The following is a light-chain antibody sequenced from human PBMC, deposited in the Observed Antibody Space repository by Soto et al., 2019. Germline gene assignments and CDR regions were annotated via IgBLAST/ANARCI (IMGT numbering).Light chain of an antibody. Sequence: EIVMTQSPATLSVSPGERATLSCGAGQSISNKLAWYKQKPGQAPRLLIYGASTRATGIPARFTGSGSGTEFTLTISSLQSEDFAVYYCQQYSNWPRTFGQGTK. CDR1: QSISNK. J-gene: IGKJ1*01. V-gene: IGKV3-15*01. CDR3: QQYSNWPRT. CDR2: GAS.